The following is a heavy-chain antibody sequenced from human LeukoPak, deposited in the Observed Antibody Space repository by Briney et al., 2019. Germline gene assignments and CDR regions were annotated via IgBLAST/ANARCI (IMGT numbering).Heavy chain of an antibody. J-gene: IGHJ4*02. CDR3: ARRWFSYYFDY. CDR1: GGSFSGHY. CDR2: INHSGST. V-gene: IGHV4-34*01. Sequence: SETLSLTCAVYGGSFSGHYWSWIRQPPGKGLEWIGEINHSGSTNYNPSLKSRATISVDTSKNQFSLKLSSVTAADTAVYYCARRWFSYYFDYWGQGTLVTVSS. D-gene: IGHD4-23*01.